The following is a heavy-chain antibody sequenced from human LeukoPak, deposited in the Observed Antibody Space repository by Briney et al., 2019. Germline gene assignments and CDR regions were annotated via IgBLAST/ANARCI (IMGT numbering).Heavy chain of an antibody. CDR1: GFTFSSYS. CDR2: ISSSSSTI. Sequence: PGGSLRLSCAASGFTFSSYSMNWVRQAPGKGLEWVSYISSSSSTIYYADSVKGRFTISRDNAKNSLYLQMNSLRAEDTAVYYCARGGNYYYYMDVWGKGTTVTVS. J-gene: IGHJ6*03. CDR3: ARGGNYYYYMDV. V-gene: IGHV3-48*01.